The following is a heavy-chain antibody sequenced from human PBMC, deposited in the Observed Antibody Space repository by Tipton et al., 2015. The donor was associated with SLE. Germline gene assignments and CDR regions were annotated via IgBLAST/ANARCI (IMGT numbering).Heavy chain of an antibody. CDR1: GFTFSDYA. Sequence: SLRLSCKASGFTFSDYAMHWIRQAPGKGLEWVAVIWYDGTTKYYENSVKGRFTISRDNSKNTLYLQMNSLRAEDTAVYYCAKDRTMVVDAFESWGQGTMVTVSS. V-gene: IGHV3-33*06. J-gene: IGHJ3*02. D-gene: IGHD4/OR15-4a*01. CDR3: AKDRTMVVDAFES. CDR2: IWYDGTTK.